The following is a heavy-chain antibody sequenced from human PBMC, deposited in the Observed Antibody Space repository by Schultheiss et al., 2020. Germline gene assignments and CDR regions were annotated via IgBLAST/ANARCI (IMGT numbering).Heavy chain of an antibody. CDR1: GGSISSGGYY. V-gene: IGHV4-31*03. D-gene: IGHD2-2*01. Sequence: SETLSLTCTVSGGSISSGGYYWSWIRQHPGKGLEWIGYIYYSGSTYYNPSLKSRVTISVDTSKNQFSLKLSSVTAADTAVYYCARDAEDCSSTGCYRGADYWGQGTLVTVSS. CDR3: ARDAEDCSSTGCYRGADY. CDR2: IYYSGST. J-gene: IGHJ4*02.